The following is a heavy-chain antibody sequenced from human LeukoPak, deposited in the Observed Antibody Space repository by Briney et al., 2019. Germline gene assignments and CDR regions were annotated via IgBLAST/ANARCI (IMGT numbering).Heavy chain of an antibody. V-gene: IGHV3-7*04. CDR2: IKQDGSER. Sequence: GGSLRLSCAASGFTVSSNYMSWVRQAPGKGLEWVANIKQDGSERDYVDSVKGRFTISRDDAKNSLYLQMNSLRAEDTAVYYCARGITMANWGQGTLVTVSS. J-gene: IGHJ4*02. CDR3: ARGITMAN. CDR1: GFTVSSNY. D-gene: IGHD3-10*01.